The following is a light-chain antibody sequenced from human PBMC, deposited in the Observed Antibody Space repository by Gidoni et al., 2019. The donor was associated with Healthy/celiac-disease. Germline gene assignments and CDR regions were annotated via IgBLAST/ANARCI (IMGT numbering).Light chain of an antibody. CDR2: KAS. CDR3: QQYNSYPMCS. CDR1: QSISSW. V-gene: IGKV1-5*03. J-gene: IGKJ2*04. Sequence: DIQMTQSPSTLSASVGDRVTITCRASQSISSWLAWYQQTPGKAPKLLIYKASSLESGVPSRFSGSGSGTEFTLTISSLQPDDFATYYCQQYNSYPMCSFGQGTKLEIK.